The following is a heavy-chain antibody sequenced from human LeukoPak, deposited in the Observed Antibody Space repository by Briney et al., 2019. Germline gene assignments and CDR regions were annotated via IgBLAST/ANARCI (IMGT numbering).Heavy chain of an antibody. V-gene: IGHV3-30-3*01. CDR3: AKDTDTVTKEYYFDY. CDR1: GFTFDSYA. D-gene: IGHD4-17*01. CDR2: ITYDGTNK. Sequence: PTGGSLRLSCAASGFTFDSYALHWVRQAPGKGLEWLAIITYDGTNKYYADSVKGRFTISRDNSKNTLFLQMNSLRAEDTAVYYCAKDTDTVTKEYYFDYWGQGTLVTVSS. J-gene: IGHJ4*02.